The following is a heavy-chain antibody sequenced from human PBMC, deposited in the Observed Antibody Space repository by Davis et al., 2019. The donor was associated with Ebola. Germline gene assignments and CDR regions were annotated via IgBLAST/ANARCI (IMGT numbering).Heavy chain of an antibody. J-gene: IGHJ2*01. D-gene: IGHD4-17*01. CDR2: LGTSADT. Sequence: GGSLRLSCAASGFIFSSYVMSWVRQAPGKGLEWVSTLGTSADTYYADSVKGRFTISRDNSKNVLYLQLTTLRADDTAVYYCARHINGDFWYFDVWGRGTLVTVSS. CDR3: ARHINGDFWYFDV. V-gene: IGHV3-23*01. CDR1: GFIFSSYV.